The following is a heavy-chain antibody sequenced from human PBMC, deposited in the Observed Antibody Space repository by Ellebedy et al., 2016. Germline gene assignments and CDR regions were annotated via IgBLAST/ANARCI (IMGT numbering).Heavy chain of an antibody. CDR2: IDWDDDK. CDR1: GFSLSTSGMC. CDR3: ARIKHRRGSYYFDY. V-gene: IGHV2-70*01. D-gene: IGHD1-26*01. J-gene: IGHJ4*02. Sequence: SGPTLVXPTQTLTLTCTFSGFSLSTSGMCVSWIRQPPGKALEWLALIDWDDDKYYSTSLKTRLTISKDTSKNQVVLTMTNMDPVDTATYYCARIKHRRGSYYFDYWGQGTLVTVSS.